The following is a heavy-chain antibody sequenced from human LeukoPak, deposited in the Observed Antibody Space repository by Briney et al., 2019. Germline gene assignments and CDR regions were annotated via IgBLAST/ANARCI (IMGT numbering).Heavy chain of an antibody. Sequence: PGGSLRLSCAASGFTVSSNYMSWVRQAPGKGLEWVSVINSGGNTYYADSVKGRFIISRDNSKKTLFLQMSSLRAEDTAVYYCARGLPIWFDPWGQGTLVTVSS. J-gene: IGHJ5*02. CDR3: ARGLPIWFDP. CDR2: INSGGNT. V-gene: IGHV3-53*01. CDR1: GFTVSSNY. D-gene: IGHD3-16*01.